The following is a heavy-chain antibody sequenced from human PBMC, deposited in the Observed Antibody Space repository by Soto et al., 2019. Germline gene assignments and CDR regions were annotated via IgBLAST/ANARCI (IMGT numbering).Heavy chain of an antibody. CDR2: IYYSGST. CDR1: GGSISSYY. V-gene: IGHV4-59*01. CDR3: ARGHGGPGDAFDI. D-gene: IGHD4-17*01. J-gene: IGHJ3*02. Sequence: PSETLSLTCTVSGGSISSYYWSWIRQPPGKGLEWIGYIYYSGSTNYNPSLKSRVTISVDTSKNQFSLKLSSLRSEDTAVYYCARGHGGPGDAFDIWGQGTMVTVSS.